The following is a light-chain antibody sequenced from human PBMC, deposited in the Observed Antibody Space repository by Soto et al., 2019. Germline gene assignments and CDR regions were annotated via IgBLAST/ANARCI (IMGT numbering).Light chain of an antibody. V-gene: IGLV2-14*01. J-gene: IGLJ1*01. Sequence: QSALTEPASVSGSPGHSITISCTGTSGDVGGYNYVSWYQQHPGKAPKLMIYDVSNRPSGVSNRFSGSKSGNTASLTISGLQAEDEADYYCSSYTSSSTPCVFGTGTKVTVL. CDR3: SSYTSSSTPCV. CDR2: DVS. CDR1: SGDVGGYNY.